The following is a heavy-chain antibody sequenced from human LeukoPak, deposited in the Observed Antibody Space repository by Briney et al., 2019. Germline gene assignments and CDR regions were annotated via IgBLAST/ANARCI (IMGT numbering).Heavy chain of an antibody. J-gene: IGHJ3*02. CDR1: GGSISSVNW. Sequence: PSGTLSLTCAVSGGSISSVNWWSWVRQPPGKGLEWIGDTHHSGVTNYNASLKSRVTISVDKSKNQLSLELTSVTAADTAVYYCARAVTVYDYVWGSPRLDAFDIWGQGTMVTVSS. CDR2: THHSGVT. CDR3: ARAVTVYDYVWGSPRLDAFDI. D-gene: IGHD3-16*01. V-gene: IGHV4-4*02.